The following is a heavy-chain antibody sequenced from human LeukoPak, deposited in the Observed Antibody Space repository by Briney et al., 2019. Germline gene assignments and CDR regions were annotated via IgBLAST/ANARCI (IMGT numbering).Heavy chain of an antibody. D-gene: IGHD3-10*01. J-gene: IGHJ5*02. CDR3: AREVLWFGELFELGWFDP. V-gene: IGHV4-59*01. CDR1: GDSTSSYY. Sequence: PSETLSLTCTVSGDSTSSYYWSWIRQPPGKGLEWIGYIYYSGSTNYNPSLKSRVTISVDTSKNQFSLKLSSVTAADTAAYYCAREVLWFGELFELGWFDPWGQGTLVTVSS. CDR2: IYYSGST.